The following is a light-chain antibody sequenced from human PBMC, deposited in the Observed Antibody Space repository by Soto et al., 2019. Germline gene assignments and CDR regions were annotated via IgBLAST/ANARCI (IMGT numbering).Light chain of an antibody. CDR2: DAS. Sequence: DVQMTQSPFSLSASVGDRVTITCRASQGISTFLAWYQQKPGKVPKLLIYDASSLQSGVPSRFSGSGSGTDFTLTISSLQAEDVATYYCQKYSEAPFTFGPGTKLDIK. CDR1: QGISTF. V-gene: IGKV1-27*01. CDR3: QKYSEAPFT. J-gene: IGKJ3*01.